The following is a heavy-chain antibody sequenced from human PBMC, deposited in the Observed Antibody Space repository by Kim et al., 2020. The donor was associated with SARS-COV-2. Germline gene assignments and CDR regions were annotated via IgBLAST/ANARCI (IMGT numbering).Heavy chain of an antibody. Sequence: GGSLRLSCEASGFILSVYWMSWVRQAPGKGLEWVASIKEDGSEKSYLDSVKGRLTISRDNSLYLQMNNLRAEDTAIYSCARRRNDYTNFHDSWGQGAPVT. CDR1: GFILSVYW. CDR3: ARRRNDYTNFHDS. D-gene: IGHD4-4*01. V-gene: IGHV3-7*03. J-gene: IGHJ5*01. CDR2: IKEDGSEK.